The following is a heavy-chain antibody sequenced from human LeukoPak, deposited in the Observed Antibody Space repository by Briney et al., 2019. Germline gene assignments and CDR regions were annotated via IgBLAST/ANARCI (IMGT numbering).Heavy chain of an antibody. CDR2: IYYSGST. CDR3: ARDRDYGSGKYGI. Sequence: PSETLSLTCTVSGGSMSSHYWSWIRQHPGKGLEWIGYIYYSGSTYYNPSLKSRVTISVDTSKNQFSLKLSSVTAADTAVYYCARDRDYGSGKYGIWGQGTMVTVSS. D-gene: IGHD3-10*01. CDR1: GGSMSSHY. J-gene: IGHJ3*02. V-gene: IGHV4-59*06.